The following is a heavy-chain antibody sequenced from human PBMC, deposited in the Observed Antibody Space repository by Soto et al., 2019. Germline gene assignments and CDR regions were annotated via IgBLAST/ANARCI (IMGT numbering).Heavy chain of an antibody. Sequence: QVQLVQSGAEVKKPGASMKVSCKASGFTFTSYGISWVRQAPGQGLEWMGWVSAYNGNTHYAQKIQGRVTMTPDTSTTTAYMELRSLRSEDTAVYYCPRGGSSWQPHEDYWGQGTLVTVSS. D-gene: IGHD6-13*01. CDR1: GFTFTSYG. CDR3: PRGGSSWQPHEDY. V-gene: IGHV1-18*01. J-gene: IGHJ4*02. CDR2: VSAYNGNT.